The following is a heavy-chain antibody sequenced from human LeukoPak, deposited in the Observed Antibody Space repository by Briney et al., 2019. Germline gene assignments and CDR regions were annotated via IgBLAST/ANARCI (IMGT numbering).Heavy chain of an antibody. CDR3: VKYLAYDILTGYYYSDY. D-gene: IGHD3-9*01. Sequence: PGGSLRLSCAASGFIFTSYAMSWVRQAPGKGLEWVSAISGSGGSTFDADSVKGRFTISRDNSETTLYLQMHSLRAEDTAVYYCVKYLAYDILTGYYYSDYWGQGILVTVSS. CDR2: ISGSGGST. CDR1: GFIFTSYA. V-gene: IGHV3-23*01. J-gene: IGHJ4*02.